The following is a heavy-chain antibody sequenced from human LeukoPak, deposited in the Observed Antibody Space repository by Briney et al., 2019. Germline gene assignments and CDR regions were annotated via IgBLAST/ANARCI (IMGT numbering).Heavy chain of an antibody. Sequence: PSETLSLTCAVYGGSFSGYYWSWIRQPPGKGLEWIGEINHSGSTNYNPSLKSRVTISVDTSKNQFSLKLSSVTAADTAVYYCASYYDSSGYATSVDYWGQGTLVTVSS. CDR1: GGSFSGYY. V-gene: IGHV4-34*01. D-gene: IGHD3-22*01. CDR2: INHSGST. J-gene: IGHJ4*02. CDR3: ASYYDSSGYATSVDY.